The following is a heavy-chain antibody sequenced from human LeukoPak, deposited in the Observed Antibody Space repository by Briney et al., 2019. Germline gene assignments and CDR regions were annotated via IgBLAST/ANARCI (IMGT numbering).Heavy chain of an antibody. J-gene: IGHJ2*01. CDR2: IIPIFGTA. CDR3: AIPSARVSISDIVVVVAAKVPRYFDL. D-gene: IGHD2-15*01. CDR1: GGTFSSYA. Sequence: SVKVSCKASGGTFSSYAISWVRQAPGQGLEWMGGIIPIFGTANYAQKFQGRVTITADESTSTAYMELSSLRSEDTAVYYRAIPSARVSISDIVVVVAAKVPRYFDLWGRGTLVTVSS. V-gene: IGHV1-69*13.